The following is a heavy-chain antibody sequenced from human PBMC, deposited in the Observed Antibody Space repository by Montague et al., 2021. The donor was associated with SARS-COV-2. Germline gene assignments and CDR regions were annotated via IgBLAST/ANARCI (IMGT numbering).Heavy chain of an antibody. D-gene: IGHD5-12*01. CDR3: ARIQYGGYGGAFDY. V-gene: IGHV3-30-3*01. J-gene: IGHJ4*02. CDR2: ISYDGSNK. Sequence: SLRLSCAASGFTFSSYAMHWVRQAPGKGLEWVAVISYDGSNKYYADSVKGRFTISRDNSKNTLYLQMNSLRAEDTAVYYCARIQYGGYGGAFDYWGQGTLVTASS. CDR1: GFTFSSYA.